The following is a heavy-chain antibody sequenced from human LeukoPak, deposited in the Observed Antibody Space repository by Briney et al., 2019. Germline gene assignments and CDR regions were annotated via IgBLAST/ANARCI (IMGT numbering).Heavy chain of an antibody. CDR1: GGSISSSSYY. J-gene: IGHJ6*03. D-gene: IGHD3-16*01. V-gene: IGHV4-39*07. CDR2: IYYSGST. Sequence: PSETLSLTCTVSGGSISSSSYYWGWIRQPPGKGLEWIGSIYYSGSTYYNPSLKSRVTISVDTSKNQFSLKLSSVTAADTAVYYCARHYDYVSDYMDVWGKGTTVTVSS. CDR3: ARHYDYVSDYMDV.